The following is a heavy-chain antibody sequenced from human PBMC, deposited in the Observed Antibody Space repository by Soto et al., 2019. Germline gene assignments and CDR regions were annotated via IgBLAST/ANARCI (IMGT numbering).Heavy chain of an antibody. V-gene: IGHV1-46*01. CDR2: IYPSDGST. Sequence: ASVKVSCKASGYTFTSYYMHWVRQAPGQGLEWMGRIYPSDGSTSYAQKFQGRVTMTGDTSTSTAYMELSSLSSEDTAVYYCARDDYMVRGVGAYWGQGTLVTVSS. CDR3: ARDDYMVRGVGAY. CDR1: GYTFTSYY. D-gene: IGHD3-10*01. J-gene: IGHJ4*02.